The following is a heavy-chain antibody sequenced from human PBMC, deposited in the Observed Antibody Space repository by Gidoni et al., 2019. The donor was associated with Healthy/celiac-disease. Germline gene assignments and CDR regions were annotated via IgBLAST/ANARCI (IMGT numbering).Heavy chain of an antibody. CDR1: GFTFSHAW. Sequence: EVQLVESGGGLVKPGGSLRLSCAASGFTFSHAWMSWVRQAPGKGREWVGRSKSKTGGGTTEYAAPEKGRFTIARDDSKNTLYLQMNSLKTEDTAVYYCTTQDPGSYYDSSGLYYYYYGMDVWGQGTTVTVSS. J-gene: IGHJ6*02. CDR3: TTQDPGSYYDSSGLYYYYYGMDV. V-gene: IGHV3-15*01. CDR2: SKSKTGGGTT. D-gene: IGHD3-22*01.